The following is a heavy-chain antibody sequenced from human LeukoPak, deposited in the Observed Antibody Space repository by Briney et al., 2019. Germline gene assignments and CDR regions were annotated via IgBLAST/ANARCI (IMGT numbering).Heavy chain of an antibody. V-gene: IGHV3-48*01. J-gene: IGHJ3*02. CDR2: ISSSSSTI. CDR1: GFTFSSYS. Sequence: GGSLRLSCAASGFTFSSYSMNWVRQAPGKGLEWVSYISSSSSTIYYADSVKGRFTISRDNAKNSLYLQMNSLRAEDTAVYYCAILGDYGDSEDAFDIWGQGTMVTVSS. D-gene: IGHD4-17*01. CDR3: AILGDYGDSEDAFDI.